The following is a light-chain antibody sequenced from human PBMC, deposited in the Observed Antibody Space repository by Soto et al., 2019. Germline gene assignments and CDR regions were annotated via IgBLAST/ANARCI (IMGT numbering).Light chain of an antibody. CDR3: RQYGSSPWT. CDR1: QSVSSSY. Sequence: EIGLTQSPCTLSLSPGERATLSCRASQSVSSSYLAWYQQKPGQAPRLLIYGASSRATGIPDRFSGSGSGTDFTLTISRLEPEDFAVYYCRQYGSSPWTFGQGTKVDIK. V-gene: IGKV3-20*01. CDR2: GAS. J-gene: IGKJ1*01.